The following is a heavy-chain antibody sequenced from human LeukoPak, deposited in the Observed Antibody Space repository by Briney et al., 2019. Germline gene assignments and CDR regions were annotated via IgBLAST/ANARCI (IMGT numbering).Heavy chain of an antibody. D-gene: IGHD6-19*01. CDR3: ALLAVASDFDY. CDR2: IGASSTPK. V-gene: IGHV3-48*03. CDR1: GFPFSLYE. J-gene: IGHJ4*02. Sequence: PGGSLRLSCVVSGFPFSLYELNWVRQAPGKGLEWVSNIGASSTPKYYADSVKGRFSISRDNAKSSLYLQMNSLRVEDAAVYYCALLAVASDFDYWGQGALVTVSS.